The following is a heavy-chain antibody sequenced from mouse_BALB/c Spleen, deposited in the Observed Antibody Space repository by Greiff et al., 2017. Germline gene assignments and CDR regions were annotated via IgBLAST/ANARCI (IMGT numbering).Heavy chain of an antibody. CDR1: GYTFTSYY. V-gene: IGHV1S56*01. D-gene: IGHD1-1*01. Sequence: VKLQESGPELVKPGASVRISCKASGYTFTSYYIHWVKQRPGQGLEWIGWIYPGNVNTKYNEKFKGKATLTADKSSSTAYMQLSSLTSEDSAVYFCARGNFYYYGSSFDYWGQGTTLTVSS. J-gene: IGHJ2*01. CDR2: IYPGNVNT. CDR3: ARGNFYYYGSSFDY.